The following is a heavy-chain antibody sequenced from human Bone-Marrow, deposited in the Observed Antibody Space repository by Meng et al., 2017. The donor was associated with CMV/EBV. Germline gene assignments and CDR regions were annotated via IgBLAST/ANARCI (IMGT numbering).Heavy chain of an antibody. CDR3: ARTHPMVRGAVDC. D-gene: IGHD3-10*01. V-gene: IGHV3-66*02. J-gene: IGHJ4*02. CDR1: GFTVTSCY. CDR2: IYTGDST. Sequence: CAPSGFTVTSCYVSWLRQAPGTGLAWFSVIYTGDSTNYADSVKGRYTISRDISKNTLYLQMNGLRGEDTAVYYCARTHPMVRGAVDCWGQGTLVTVSS.